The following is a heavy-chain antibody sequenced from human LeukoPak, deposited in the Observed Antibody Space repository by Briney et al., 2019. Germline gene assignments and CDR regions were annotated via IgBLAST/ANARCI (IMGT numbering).Heavy chain of an antibody. CDR1: GGTFSSYA. CDR3: AREDAGMVRGDRAHYYYYYYMDV. Sequence: SVKVSCKASGGTFSSYAISWVRQAPGQGLEWMGGIIPIFGTANYAQKFQGRVTITTDESTSTAYMELSSLRSEDTAVYYCAREDAGMVRGDRAHYYYYYYMDVWGKGTTVTVSS. V-gene: IGHV1-69*05. CDR2: IIPIFGTA. J-gene: IGHJ6*03. D-gene: IGHD3-10*01.